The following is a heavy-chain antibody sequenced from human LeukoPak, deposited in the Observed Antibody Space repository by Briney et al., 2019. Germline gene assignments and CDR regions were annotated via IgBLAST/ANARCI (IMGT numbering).Heavy chain of an antibody. V-gene: IGHV3-48*01. Sequence: GGSLRLSCEASGFAFLSNSMNWVRQAPGKGLEWISYITGSGSSIFYADSVRGRFTISRDNAKNSLYLHMTSLTADDTAVYYCARRFVTAANNPIGFQHWGQGTLVTVSS. D-gene: IGHD2-21*02. CDR2: ITGSGSSI. CDR3: ARRFVTAANNPIGFQH. J-gene: IGHJ1*01. CDR1: GFAFLSNS.